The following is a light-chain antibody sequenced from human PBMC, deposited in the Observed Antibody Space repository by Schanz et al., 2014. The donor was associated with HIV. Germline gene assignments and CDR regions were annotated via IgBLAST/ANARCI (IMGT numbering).Light chain of an antibody. Sequence: EIVLTQSPGTLSLSPGERATLSCRASQSISGTYLAWYQHKPGQAPRLLFYGASTRATGIPARFSGGGSGTEFTLTISSLQSEDFAVYYCQQYGSSPWTFGQGTKVEIK. J-gene: IGKJ1*01. CDR2: GAS. V-gene: IGKV3-20*01. CDR3: QQYGSSPWT. CDR1: QSISGTY.